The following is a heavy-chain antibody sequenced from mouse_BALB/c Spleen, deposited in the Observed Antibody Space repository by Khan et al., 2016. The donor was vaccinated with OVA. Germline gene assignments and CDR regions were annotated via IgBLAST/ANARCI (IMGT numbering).Heavy chain of an antibody. CDR1: GFTFSSYG. J-gene: IGHJ4*01. CDR2: INSNGGST. CDR3: ARGYAMDT. V-gene: IGHV5-6-3*01. Sequence: QSGGSLKLSCAASGFTFSSYGMSWVRQTPDKRLELVATINSNGGSTYYPDSVKGRFTISRDNAKNTLYLQMSSLKSEDTAMYYCARGYAMDTGVKEPQSPSPQ.